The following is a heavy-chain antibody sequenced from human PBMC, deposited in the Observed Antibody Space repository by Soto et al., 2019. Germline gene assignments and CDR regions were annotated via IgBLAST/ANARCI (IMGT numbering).Heavy chain of an antibody. V-gene: IGHV3-15*07. CDR2: IKSEADGATT. CDR3: ATEPYHYSSSGVDV. D-gene: IGHD3-22*01. J-gene: IGHJ6*02. Sequence: EVQLMESGGDLVKPGGSLRLSCVASGFSFSSGWMNWVRQAPGKGLEWVGRIKSEADGATTDYSPPVKGRFSISRDESKNTLYLYMNGLKSEDTAVYYFATEPYHYSSSGVDVLGQGSTFIVSS. CDR1: GFSFSSGW.